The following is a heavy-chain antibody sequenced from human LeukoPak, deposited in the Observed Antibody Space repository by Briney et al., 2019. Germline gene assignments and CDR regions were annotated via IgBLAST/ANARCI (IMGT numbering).Heavy chain of an antibody. Sequence: PGGSLRLSCTVSGFTFDDYAMHRVRHTPGKGLEWVAGITWNRDNIGYGDSVKGRFTISRDNVKNVLYLQMNSLRPEDTALYYCAKDLSSAITSALVLDVWGQGTTV. D-gene: IGHD3-22*01. CDR3: AKDLSSAITSALVLDV. V-gene: IGHV3-9*01. J-gene: IGHJ6*02. CDR2: ITWNRDNI. CDR1: GFTFDDYA.